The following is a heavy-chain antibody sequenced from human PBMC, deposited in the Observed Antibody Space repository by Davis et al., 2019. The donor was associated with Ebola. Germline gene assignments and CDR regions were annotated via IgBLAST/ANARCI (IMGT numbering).Heavy chain of an antibody. D-gene: IGHD2-15*01. J-gene: IGHJ6*04. CDR3: ARERLVEVVAAGLDYYYYGMDV. CDR1: GYTFTSYG. V-gene: IGHV1-18*04. Sequence: ASVKVSCKASGYTFTSYGISWVRQAPGQGLEWMGWISAYNGNTNYAQKFQGRVTMTRDTSTSTVYMELSSLRSEDTAVYYCARERLVEVVAAGLDYYYYGMDVWGKGTTVTVSS. CDR2: ISAYNGNT.